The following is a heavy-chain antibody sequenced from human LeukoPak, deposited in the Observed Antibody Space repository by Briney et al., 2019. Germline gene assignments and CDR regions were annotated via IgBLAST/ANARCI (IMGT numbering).Heavy chain of an antibody. CDR2: IKVDGSEK. CDR3: ARKPGTTGEAFDY. J-gene: IGHJ4*02. CDR1: GFTFSNFW. Sequence: GGSLRLSCAASGFTFSNFWMSWVRQAPGKGLEWVANIKVDGSEKYYVDSVKGRFTISRDNAENSLYLQMNSLRAEDTAVYYCARKPGTTGEAFDYWGQGTQVTVSS. V-gene: IGHV3-7*03. D-gene: IGHD1-1*01.